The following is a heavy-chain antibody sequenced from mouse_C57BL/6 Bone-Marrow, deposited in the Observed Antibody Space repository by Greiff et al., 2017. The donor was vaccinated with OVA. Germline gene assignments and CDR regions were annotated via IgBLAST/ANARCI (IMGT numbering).Heavy chain of an antibody. Sequence: VQLQQPGAELVKPGASVKLSCKASGYTFTSYWMQWVKQRPGQGLEWIGEIDPSDSYTNYNQKFKGKATLTVDTSSSTAYMQLSSLTSEDSAVYYCASPYSSSYWYFDVWGTGTTVTVSS. D-gene: IGHD1-1*01. J-gene: IGHJ1*03. CDR3: ASPYSSSYWYFDV. CDR1: GYTFTSYW. CDR2: IDPSDSYT. V-gene: IGHV1-50*01.